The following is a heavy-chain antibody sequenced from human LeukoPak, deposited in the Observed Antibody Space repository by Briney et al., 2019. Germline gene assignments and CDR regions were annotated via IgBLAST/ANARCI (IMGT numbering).Heavy chain of an antibody. Sequence: SETLSLTCAVYGGSFSGYYWSWIRQPPGKGLEWIGEINHSGSTNYNPSLKSRVTISVDTSKNQFSLKLSSVTAADTAVYYCAKVRGSYKDDAFDIWGQGTMVTVSS. CDR2: INHSGST. D-gene: IGHD2-15*01. J-gene: IGHJ3*02. CDR3: AKVRGSYKDDAFDI. V-gene: IGHV4-34*09. CDR1: GGSFSGYY.